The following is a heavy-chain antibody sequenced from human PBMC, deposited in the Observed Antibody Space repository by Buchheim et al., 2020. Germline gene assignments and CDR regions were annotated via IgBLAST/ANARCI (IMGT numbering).Heavy chain of an antibody. V-gene: IGHV3-7*01. CDR2: IKQDGSEK. Sequence: EVQLVESGGGLVQPGGSLRLSCAASGFTFSNYWMSWVRQAPGKGLEWVANIKQDGSEKYYVDSVKGRFTISRDNAKNSLYLQMNSLGAEDTAVYYCARDGVLLWFGELFDYWGQGTL. D-gene: IGHD3-10*01. CDR1: GFTFSNYW. CDR3: ARDGVLLWFGELFDY. J-gene: IGHJ4*02.